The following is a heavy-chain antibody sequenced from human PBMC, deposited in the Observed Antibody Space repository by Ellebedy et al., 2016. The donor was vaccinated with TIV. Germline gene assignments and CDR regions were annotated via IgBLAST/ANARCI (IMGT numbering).Heavy chain of an antibody. Sequence: MPSETLSLTCAVYGGSLRGYSWRWILQPPGTGLKWIGEITHSGSTNYNPSLKNRLTITVDTSKHQFSLKLSSVTAADAAVYYCAREKAGDAAFYIWGQGTMVTVSS. CDR3: AREKAGDAAFYI. D-gene: IGHD3-16*01. CDR2: ITHSGST. J-gene: IGHJ3*02. V-gene: IGHV4-34*01. CDR1: GGSLRGYS.